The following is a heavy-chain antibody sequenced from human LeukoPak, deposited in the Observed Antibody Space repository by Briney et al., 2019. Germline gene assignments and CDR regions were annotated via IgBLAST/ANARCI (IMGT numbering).Heavy chain of an antibody. CDR2: IKSKTDGGAT. CDR3: TIATRYCSGTTCSGVYFDY. J-gene: IGHJ4*02. CDR1: GFTFSHAW. V-gene: IGHV3-15*01. Sequence: GGSLRLSCAASGFTFSHAWMSWVRQAPGKGPEWVGRIKSKTDGGATDYAAPVKGRFTISRDDSKNTLHLQMNSLKSDDTAVYYCTIATRYCSGTTCSGVYFDYWGQGTLVTVSS. D-gene: IGHD2-2*01.